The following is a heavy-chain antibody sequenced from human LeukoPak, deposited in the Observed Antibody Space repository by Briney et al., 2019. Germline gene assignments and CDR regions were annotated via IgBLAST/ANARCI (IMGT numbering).Heavy chain of an antibody. D-gene: IGHD4-23*01. CDR2: INHSGST. CDR3: ARGGRFTVVNLTRGWPYYYYMDV. J-gene: IGHJ6*03. Sequence: SETLSLTCAVYGGSFSGYYWSWIRQPPGKGLEWIGEINHSGSTNYNPSLKSRVTISVDTSKNQFSLKLSSVTAADTAVYYCARGGRFTVVNLTRGWPYYYYMDVWGKGTTVTVSS. V-gene: IGHV4-34*01. CDR1: GGSFSGYY.